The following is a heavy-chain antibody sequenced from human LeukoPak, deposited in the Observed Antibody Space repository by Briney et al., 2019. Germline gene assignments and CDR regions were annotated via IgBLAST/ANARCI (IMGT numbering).Heavy chain of an antibody. D-gene: IGHD3-22*01. CDR3: ASSLNYYDSSGYYYWRLDY. CDR1: GGSISSYY. V-gene: IGHV4-59*01. Sequence: SETLSLTCTVSGGSISSYYWSWIRQPPGKGLEWIGTIYYSGSTYYNPSLKSRVTISVDTPKNQFSLKLSSVTAADTAVYYCASSLNYYDSSGYYYWRLDYWGQGTLVTVSS. J-gene: IGHJ4*02. CDR2: IYYSGST.